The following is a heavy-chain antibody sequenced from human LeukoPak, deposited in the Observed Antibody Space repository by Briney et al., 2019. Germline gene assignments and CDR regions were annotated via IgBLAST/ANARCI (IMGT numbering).Heavy chain of an antibody. V-gene: IGHV1-18*01. CDR3: ARETTQPYYYYGMDV. CDR2: ISAYNGNT. CDR1: GYTFTSYG. J-gene: IGHJ6*02. D-gene: IGHD1-7*01. Sequence: ASVKVSCKASGYTFTSYGISWVRQAPGQGLEWMGWISAYNGNTNNAQKLQGRVTMTTDTSTSTAYMELRSLRSDDTAVYYCARETTQPYYYYGMDVWGQGTTVTVSS.